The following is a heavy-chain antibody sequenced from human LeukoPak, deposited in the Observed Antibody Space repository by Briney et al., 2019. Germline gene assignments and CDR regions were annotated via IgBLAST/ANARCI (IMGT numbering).Heavy chain of an antibody. CDR1: GGSFSGYY. V-gene: IGHV4-30-4*01. Sequence: KASETLSLTCAVYGGSFSGYYWSWIRQPPGKGLEWIGYIYYSGSTYYNPSLKSRVTISVDTSKNQFSLKLSSVTAADTAVYYCARGLIVATISYYYYYYGMDVWGQGTTVTVSS. J-gene: IGHJ6*02. CDR2: IYYSGST. CDR3: ARGLIVATISYYYYYYGMDV. D-gene: IGHD5-12*01.